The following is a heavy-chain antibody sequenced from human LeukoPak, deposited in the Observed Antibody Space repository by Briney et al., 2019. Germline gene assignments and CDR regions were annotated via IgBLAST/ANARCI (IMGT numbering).Heavy chain of an antibody. CDR1: GYTFTSYG. J-gene: IGHJ6*02. CDR2: ISAYNGNT. D-gene: IGHD3-3*01. CDR3: ARDPGTYYDFWSGYYLDYYYYYGMDV. Sequence: ASVTVSCKASGYTFTSYGISWVRQAPGQGLEWMGWISAYNGNTNYAQKLQGRVTMTTDTSTSTAYMELRSLRSDDTAVYYCARDPGTYYDFWSGYYLDYYYYYGMDVWGQGTTVTVSS. V-gene: IGHV1-18*01.